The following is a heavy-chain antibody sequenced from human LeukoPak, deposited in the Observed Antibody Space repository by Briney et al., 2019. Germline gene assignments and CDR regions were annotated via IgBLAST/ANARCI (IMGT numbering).Heavy chain of an antibody. Sequence: GGSLRLSCTFSGLTFRSYWMNWFRQAPGKGLEWVANINPGGNEIRSVDSVKGRSIISRDNAKNSLDLQMSSLRVEDTAVYYCMCWGTDNHWGQGILVTVSS. CDR1: GLTFRSYW. J-gene: IGHJ4*02. CDR3: MCWGTDNH. CDR2: INPGGNEI. D-gene: IGHD7-27*01. V-gene: IGHV3-7*01.